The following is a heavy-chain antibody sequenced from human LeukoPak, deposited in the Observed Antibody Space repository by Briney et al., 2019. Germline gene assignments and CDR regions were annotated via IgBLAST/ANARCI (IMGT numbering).Heavy chain of an antibody. CDR1: GFTFSSYC. CDR3: ARDRGADDY. J-gene: IGHJ4*02. Sequence: GGSLRLSCAVSGFTFSSYCMTWVRQAPGKGLEWVANINEDGSEKYYVDSVKGRFTISRDNAKNSLYLQMSSLRAEDSAVYYWARDRGADDYWGQGTLVTVSS. D-gene: IGHD3-10*01. CDR2: INEDGSEK. V-gene: IGHV3-7*01.